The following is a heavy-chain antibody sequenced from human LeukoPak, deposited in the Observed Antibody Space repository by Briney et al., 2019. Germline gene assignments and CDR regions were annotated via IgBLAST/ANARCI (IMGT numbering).Heavy chain of an antibody. CDR2: IYYSGST. D-gene: IGHD6-13*01. CDR3: ARSIAAADVFDI. J-gene: IGHJ3*02. V-gene: IGHV4-39*07. CDR1: GGSISSSSYY. Sequence: SETLSLTCTVSGGSISSSSYYWGWIRQPPGKGLEWIGSIYYSGSTYYNPSLKSRVTISVDTSKNQFSLKLSSVTAADTAVYYCARSIAAADVFDIWGQGTMVTVSS.